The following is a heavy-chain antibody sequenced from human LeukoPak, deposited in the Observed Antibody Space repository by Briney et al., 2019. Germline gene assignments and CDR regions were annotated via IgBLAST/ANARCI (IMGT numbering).Heavy chain of an antibody. J-gene: IGHJ4*02. Sequence: GGSLRLSCAASGFTVSSNYMSWVRQAPGKGLEWVSVIYSGGSTYYADSVKGRFTISRDNSKNTLYLQINSLRAEDTAVYYCTPNYYDSSGYYPAWGQGTLVTVSS. CDR3: TPNYYDSSGYYPA. CDR2: IYSGGST. V-gene: IGHV3-66*01. CDR1: GFTVSSNY. D-gene: IGHD3-22*01.